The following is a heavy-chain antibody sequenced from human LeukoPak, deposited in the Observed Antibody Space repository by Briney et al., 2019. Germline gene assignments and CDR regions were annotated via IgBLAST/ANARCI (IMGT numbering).Heavy chain of an antibody. CDR1: GFTFSSYS. V-gene: IGHV3-21*01. J-gene: IGHJ4*02. Sequence: GGSLRLSCAASGFTFSSYSMNWVRQAPGKGLEWVSSISSSSSYIYYADSVKGRFTISRDNAKNSLYLQMNSLRAEDTAVYYCARAGYDFWSGYSHDYWGQGTLVTVSS. CDR2: ISSSSSYI. D-gene: IGHD3-3*01. CDR3: ARAGYDFWSGYSHDY.